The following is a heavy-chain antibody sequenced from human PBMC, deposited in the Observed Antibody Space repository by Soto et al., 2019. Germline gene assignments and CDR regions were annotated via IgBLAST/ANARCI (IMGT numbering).Heavy chain of an antibody. V-gene: IGHV3-30*18. Sequence: VQLVESGGGVVLPGRSVRLSCEVSGFTFGDFGLDWVRLAPGKGLEWVAIISHDGSKRFYADSVKGRFTISRDNSKNTLYLQMSSLRPEDTALYYCAKTATYVDGYDNTGYSSEDYWGHGTLVTVSS. CDR2: ISHDGSKR. D-gene: IGHD3-22*01. CDR1: GFTFGDFG. J-gene: IGHJ4*01. CDR3: AKTATYVDGYDNTGYSSEDY.